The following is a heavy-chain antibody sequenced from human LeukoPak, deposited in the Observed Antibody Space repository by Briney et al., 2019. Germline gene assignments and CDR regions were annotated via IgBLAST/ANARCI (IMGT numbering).Heavy chain of an antibody. V-gene: IGHV4-4*07. CDR2: MYTSGST. D-gene: IGHD6-13*01. Sequence: SETLSLTCTVSGGSISSYYWSWIRQPAGKGLEWIGRMYTSGSTNYNPSLKSRVTMSVDTSKNQLSLKLSSVTAADTAVHYCARYWHSSSWCGGALDIWGQGTMVTVSS. CDR1: GGSISSYY. J-gene: IGHJ3*02. CDR3: ARYWHSSSWCGGALDI.